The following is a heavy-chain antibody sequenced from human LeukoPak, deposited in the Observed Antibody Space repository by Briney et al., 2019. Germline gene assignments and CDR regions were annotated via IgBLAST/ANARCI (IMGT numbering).Heavy chain of an antibody. J-gene: IGHJ4*02. V-gene: IGHV4-34*01. Sequence: SETLSLTCAVYGGSFSGYYWSWIRQPPGKGLEWIGEINHSGSTNYNPSLKSRVTISVDTSKNQSSLKLSSVTAADTAVYYCARGPDIVVVPAAIIRNYFDYWGQGTLVTVSS. CDR2: INHSGST. CDR3: ARGPDIVVVPAAIIRNYFDY. CDR1: GGSFSGYY. D-gene: IGHD2-2*01.